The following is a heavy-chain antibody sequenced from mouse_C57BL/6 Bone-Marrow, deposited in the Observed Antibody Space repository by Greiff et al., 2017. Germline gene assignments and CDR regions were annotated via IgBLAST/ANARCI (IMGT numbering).Heavy chain of an antibody. V-gene: IGHV5-6*01. Sequence: VQLKESGGDLVKPGGSLKLSCAASGFTFSSYGMSLVRQTPDKRLAWVATISSGGSYTYYPDSVKGRFTISRDNAKNTLYLQMSSLKSEDTAMYYCARHDLIKDYYAMDYWGQGTSGTVSS. CDR2: ISSGGSYT. CDR1: GFTFSSYG. CDR3: ARHDLIKDYYAMDY. J-gene: IGHJ4*01. D-gene: IGHD2-4*01.